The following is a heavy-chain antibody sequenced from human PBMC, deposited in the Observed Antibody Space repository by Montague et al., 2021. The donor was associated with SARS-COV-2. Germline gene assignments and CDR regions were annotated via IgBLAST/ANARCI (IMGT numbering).Heavy chain of an antibody. CDR1: GGSLSSYY. V-gene: IGHV4-59*01. CDR3: ARGTAAGTNFDY. Sequence: SETLSLTCTVSGGSLSSYYWSWIRQPPGKGLEWIGYIYYSGSTNYNPSLKSRVTISVDTSKNQFSLKLSSVTAADTAVYYCARGTAAGTNFDYWGQGTLVTVSS. D-gene: IGHD6-13*01. J-gene: IGHJ4*02. CDR2: IYYSGST.